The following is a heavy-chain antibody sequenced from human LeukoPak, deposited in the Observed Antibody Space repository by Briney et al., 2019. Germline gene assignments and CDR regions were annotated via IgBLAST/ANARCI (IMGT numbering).Heavy chain of an antibody. CDR3: AKGQEGVTLCDY. CDR1: GFTFSSYG. V-gene: IGHV3-30*02. D-gene: IGHD4-23*01. Sequence: QAGGSLRLSCAASGFTFSSYGMHWVRQAPGKGLEWVAFIRYDGSNKYYADSVKGRFTISRDNSKNTLYLQMNSLRAEDTAVYYCAKGQEGVTLCDYWGQGTLVTVSS. J-gene: IGHJ4*02. CDR2: IRYDGSNK.